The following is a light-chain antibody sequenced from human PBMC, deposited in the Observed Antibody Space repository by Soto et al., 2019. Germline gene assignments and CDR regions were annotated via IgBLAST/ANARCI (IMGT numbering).Light chain of an antibody. J-gene: IGKJ2*01. Sequence: EIVLTQSPGTLSLSPGERVTLSCRASQSFGSSYLAWYQQKPGQAPRLLIYGASSRATGIPDRFSGSGSGTHFTLTISRLEPEDFAVYYCQQYGSSRVYTFGQGTKLEI. CDR3: QQYGSSRVYT. CDR2: GAS. CDR1: QSFGSSY. V-gene: IGKV3-20*01.